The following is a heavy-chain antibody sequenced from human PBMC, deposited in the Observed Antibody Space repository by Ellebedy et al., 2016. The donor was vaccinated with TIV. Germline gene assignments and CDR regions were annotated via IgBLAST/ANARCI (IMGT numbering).Heavy chain of an antibody. CDR1: GFTFSIYW. Sequence: GESLKISCVTSGFTFSIYWMSWVRQAPGKGLEWVANTDHDGRVKFSVDSVEGRFTIYRDNAKNSLYLQMNSLRAEDTAVYYCARDYRCPAGPWGQGTLVTVSS. D-gene: IGHD2-8*01. V-gene: IGHV3-7*03. J-gene: IGHJ5*02. CDR3: ARDYRCPAGP. CDR2: TDHDGRVK.